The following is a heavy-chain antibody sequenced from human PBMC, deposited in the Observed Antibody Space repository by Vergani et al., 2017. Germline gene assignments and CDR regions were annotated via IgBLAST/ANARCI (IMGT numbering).Heavy chain of an antibody. CDR2: IFTSGST. J-gene: IGHJ6*04. CDR1: GGSISSGSYY. Sequence: QVQLQESGPGLVKPSQTLSLTCTVSGGSISSGSYYWSWIRQPAGKGLEWIGRIFTSGSTNYNPSLESRVTISVDTSKNQFSLKLSSVTAADTAVYYCARAVAGIYWYFDLWGKGTTVTVSS. V-gene: IGHV4-61*02. CDR3: ARAVAGIYWYFDL. D-gene: IGHD6-19*01.